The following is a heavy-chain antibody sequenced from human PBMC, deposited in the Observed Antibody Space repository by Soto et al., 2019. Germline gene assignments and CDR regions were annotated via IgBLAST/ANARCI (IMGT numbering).Heavy chain of an antibody. J-gene: IGHJ3*02. V-gene: IGHV1-3*01. D-gene: IGHD3-3*01. CDR3: ARGFWVDGFDI. CDR1: GYTFTSYA. Sequence: QVQLVQSGAEVKKPGASVKVSCKASGYTFTSYAMHWVRQAPGQRLEWMGWINAGNGNTKYSQKFQGRVTITRDTSASTDYMELSSLRSEDTDVYYCARGFWVDGFDIWGQGTMVTVS. CDR2: INAGNGNT.